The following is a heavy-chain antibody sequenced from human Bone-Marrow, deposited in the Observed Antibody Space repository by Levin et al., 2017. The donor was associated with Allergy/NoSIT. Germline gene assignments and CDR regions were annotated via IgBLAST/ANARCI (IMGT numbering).Heavy chain of an antibody. J-gene: IGHJ4*02. V-gene: IGHV3-20*04. CDR1: GFVFDAYG. Sequence: GGSLRLSCEASGFVFDAYGMSWVRQVAGKGLEWVSGLNWSGETTAYADFVKGRFTISRDNAKNSLYLQMDSLTVEDTALYYCTRRGFLQWNDYWGQGTLVTVSS. D-gene: IGHD4-11*01. CDR2: LNWSGETT. CDR3: TRRGFLQWNDY.